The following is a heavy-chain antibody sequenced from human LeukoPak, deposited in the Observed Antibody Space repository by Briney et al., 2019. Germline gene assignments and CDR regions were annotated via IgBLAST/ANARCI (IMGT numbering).Heavy chain of an antibody. J-gene: IGHJ6*02. CDR3: AKEVRRTYSYGPRYDYYYGMDV. V-gene: IGHV3-43*01. CDR1: GFTYDDYA. Sequence: GGSLRLSFAASGFTYDDYAMHWVRQPPGKRLEWVSLISRDGGRKYYADSVKGRFTISRDNSKNSLYLQMNSLRTEDNALYYCAKEVRRTYSYGPRYDYYYGMDVWGQGTTVTVSS. CDR2: ISRDGGRK. D-gene: IGHD5-18*01.